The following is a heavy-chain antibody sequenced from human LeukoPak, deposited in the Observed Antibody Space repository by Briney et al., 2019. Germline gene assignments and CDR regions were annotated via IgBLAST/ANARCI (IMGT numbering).Heavy chain of an antibody. J-gene: IGHJ5*02. D-gene: IGHD4-23*01. CDR3: ARPRSRVSWFDP. CDR1: GDSISSYY. CDR2: IYYIGST. V-gene: IGHV4-59*08. Sequence: SETLSLTCTVSGDSISSYYWSWIRQPPGKGLEWIGYIYYIGSTNYNPSLKSRVTISVDTSKNQFSLRLKSVTAADTSIYYCARPRSRVSWFDPWGQGTLVTVSS.